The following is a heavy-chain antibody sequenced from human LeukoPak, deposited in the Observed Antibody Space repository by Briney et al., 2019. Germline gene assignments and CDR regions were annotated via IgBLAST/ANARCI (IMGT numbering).Heavy chain of an antibody. V-gene: IGHV1-24*01. CDR3: AGSYYGRGAFDI. CDR2: FDPEDGET. Sequence: EASVKVSCKVSGYTLTELSMHWVRQAPGKGLEWMGGFDPEDGETIYAQKLQGRVTMTTDTSTSTAYMELRSLRSDDTAVYYCAGSYYGRGAFDIWGQGTMVTVSS. J-gene: IGHJ3*02. CDR1: GYTLTELS. D-gene: IGHD1-26*01.